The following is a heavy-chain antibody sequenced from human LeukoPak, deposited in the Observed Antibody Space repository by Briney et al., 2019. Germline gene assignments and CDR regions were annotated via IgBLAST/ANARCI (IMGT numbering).Heavy chain of an antibody. CDR1: GDSISSYY. CDR3: ARGRAGRGYSYVIYYYYYMDV. J-gene: IGHJ6*03. CDR2: FFYTGST. D-gene: IGHD5-18*01. Sequence: PSETLSLTCTVSGDSISSYYWSWIRQPPGKGLEWIGYFFYTGSTNYNPSLKSPVIISVDTSKNQFSLKLSSVTAADTAVYYCARGRAGRGYSYVIYYYYYMDVWGKGTTVTVSS. V-gene: IGHV4-59*12.